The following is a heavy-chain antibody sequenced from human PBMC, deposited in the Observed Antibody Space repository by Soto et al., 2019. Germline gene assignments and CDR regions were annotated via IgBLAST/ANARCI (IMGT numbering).Heavy chain of an antibody. V-gene: IGHV3-23*01. CDR1: GFTFSSYA. J-gene: IGHJ4*02. Sequence: GGSLRLSCAASGFTFSSYAMSWVRQAPGKGLEWVSAISGSGGSTYYADSVKGRFTISRDNSKNTLYLQMNSLRAEDTAVYYCANDYYYDSSGTSRAFDYWGQGTMVTVYS. D-gene: IGHD3-22*01. CDR3: ANDYYYDSSGTSRAFDY. CDR2: ISGSGGST.